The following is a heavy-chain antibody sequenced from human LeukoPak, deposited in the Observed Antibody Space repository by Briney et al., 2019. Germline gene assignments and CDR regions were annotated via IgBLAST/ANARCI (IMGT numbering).Heavy chain of an antibody. J-gene: IGHJ4*02. D-gene: IGHD3-16*02. Sequence: GGSLRLSCAASGFTFSSYAMSWVRQAPGKGLEWVSYISSSSSTIYYADSVKGRFTISRDNAKNSLYLQMNSLRAEDTAVYYCARGVDYDYVWGSYRYPYFDYWGQGTLVTVSS. CDR1: GFTFSSYA. CDR3: ARGVDYDYVWGSYRYPYFDY. CDR2: ISSSSSTI. V-gene: IGHV3-48*01.